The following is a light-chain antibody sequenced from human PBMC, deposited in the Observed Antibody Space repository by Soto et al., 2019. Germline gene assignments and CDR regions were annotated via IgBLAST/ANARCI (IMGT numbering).Light chain of an antibody. V-gene: IGLV1-44*01. J-gene: IGLJ3*02. Sequence: QSVLTQPPSASETPGQRVTISCSGSSSNVGSNSVSWYQQLPGTAPKLLIDTNNQRPSGVPDRFSGSKSGTSASLAITGLQAEDEADYYCQSYDNSLSGPVVFGGGTKLTVL. CDR2: TNN. CDR1: SSNVGSNS. CDR3: QSYDNSLSGPVV.